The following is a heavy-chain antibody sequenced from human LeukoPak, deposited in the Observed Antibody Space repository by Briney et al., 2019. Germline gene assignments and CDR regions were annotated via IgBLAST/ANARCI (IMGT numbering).Heavy chain of an antibody. CDR2: INHSGST. Sequence: SETLSLTCAVYGGSFSGYYWSWIRQPPGKGLEWIGEINHSGSTNYNPSLKSRVTISVDTSKNQFSLKLSSVTAADTAVYYCARLDFNWGSAGVDYWGQGTLVTVSS. J-gene: IGHJ4*02. CDR3: ARLDFNWGSAGVDY. V-gene: IGHV4-34*01. D-gene: IGHD7-27*01. CDR1: GGSFSGYY.